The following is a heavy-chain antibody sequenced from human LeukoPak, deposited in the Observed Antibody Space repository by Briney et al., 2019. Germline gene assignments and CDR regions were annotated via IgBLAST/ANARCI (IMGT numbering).Heavy chain of an antibody. CDR3: VRDRELQY. CDR1: GGSISSSSYY. J-gene: IGHJ4*02. Sequence: PSETLSLTCTVSGGSISSSSYYWGWIRQPPGKGLEWIGSIYYSGSTYYNPSLKSRVTISVDTSKNQFSLRLSSVTAADTAIYYCVRDRELQYWGQGTLVTVSS. V-gene: IGHV4-39*07. D-gene: IGHD1-7*01. CDR2: IYYSGST.